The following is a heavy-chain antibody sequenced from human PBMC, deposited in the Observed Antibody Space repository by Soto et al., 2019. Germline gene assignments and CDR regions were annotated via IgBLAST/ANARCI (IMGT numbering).Heavy chain of an antibody. V-gene: IGHV3-11*06. D-gene: IGHD2-8*01. Sequence: QVQLVESGGGLVKPGGSLRLSCAASRFTFSDYYMSWIRQAPGKGLEWVSYISSSSSSTNYADSVKGRFTISRDNAKNSRYLQMNSLRAEDTAVYYWARASYGTNGVCRSFYGMDVWGQGTTVTVSS. CDR2: ISSSSSST. J-gene: IGHJ6*02. CDR3: ARASYGTNGVCRSFYGMDV. CDR1: RFTFSDYY.